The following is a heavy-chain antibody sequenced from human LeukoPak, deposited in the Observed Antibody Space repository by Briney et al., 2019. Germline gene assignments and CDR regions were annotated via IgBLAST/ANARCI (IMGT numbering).Heavy chain of an antibody. D-gene: IGHD5-12*01. Sequence: SVKVSCKASGGTFKSLGISWVRQAPGQGLEWMGGINLMSGSTNYAQRFQGRVTITTDDSTSTAFMDLRSLRSDDTAVYYCARTPNILYSMSSLDYWGQGTLVTVSS. CDR3: ARTPNILYSMSSLDY. CDR2: INLMSGST. J-gene: IGHJ4*02. CDR1: GGTFKSLG. V-gene: IGHV1-69*05.